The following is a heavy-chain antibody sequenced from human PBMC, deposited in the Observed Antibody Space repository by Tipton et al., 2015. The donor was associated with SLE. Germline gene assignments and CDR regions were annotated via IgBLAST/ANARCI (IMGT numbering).Heavy chain of an antibody. CDR2: ISSSSSYI. V-gene: IGHV3-21*01. D-gene: IGHD5-18*01. CDR1: GYTFTSYY. CDR3: ARGIQLWLRPFDY. Sequence: SGPEVKKPGASVKVSCKASGYTFTSYYMNWVRQAPGKGLEWVSSISSSSSYIYYADSVKGRFTISRDNAKNSLYLQMNSLRAEDTAVYYCARGIQLWLRPFDYWGQGTLVTVSS. J-gene: IGHJ4*02.